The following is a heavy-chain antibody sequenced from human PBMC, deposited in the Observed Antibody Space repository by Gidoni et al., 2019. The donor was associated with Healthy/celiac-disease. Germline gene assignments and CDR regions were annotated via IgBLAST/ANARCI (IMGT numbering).Heavy chain of an antibody. V-gene: IGHV3-48*03. CDR2: ISSSGSTI. CDR3: ARDGDYFDY. J-gene: IGHJ4*02. Sequence: WVSYISSSGSTIYYADSVKGRFTISRDNAKNSLYLQMNSLRAEDTAVYYCARDGDYFDYWGQGTLVTVSS.